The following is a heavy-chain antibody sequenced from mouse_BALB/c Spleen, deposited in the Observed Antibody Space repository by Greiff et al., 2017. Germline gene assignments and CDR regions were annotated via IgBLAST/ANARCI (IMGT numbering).Heavy chain of an antibody. J-gene: IGHJ4*01. CDR1: GFSLTSYG. Sequence: QVQLQQSGPSLVQPSQSLSITCTVSGFSLTSYGVHWVRQSPGKGLEWLGVIWRGGSTDYNAAFMSRLSITKDNSKSQVFFKMNSLQADDTAIYYCAKEGNYFFYAMDYWGQGTSVTVSS. CDR3: AKEGNYFFYAMDY. V-gene: IGHV2-5-1*01. CDR2: IWRGGST. D-gene: IGHD2-1*01.